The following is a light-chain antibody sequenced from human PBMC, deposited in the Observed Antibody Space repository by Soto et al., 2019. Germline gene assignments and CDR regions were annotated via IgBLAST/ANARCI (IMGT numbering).Light chain of an antibody. J-gene: IGLJ2*01. Sequence: QSALTQPPSASGSPGQSVTISCTGTSSDVGSYNFVSWYQQLPGKAPKFIIYEVNKRPSGVPDRFSGSKSGNTASLTVSGLQAEDEADYYCSSYAGSNNLVFGGGTKLTVL. CDR1: SSDVGSYNF. V-gene: IGLV2-8*01. CDR2: EVN. CDR3: SSYAGSNNLV.